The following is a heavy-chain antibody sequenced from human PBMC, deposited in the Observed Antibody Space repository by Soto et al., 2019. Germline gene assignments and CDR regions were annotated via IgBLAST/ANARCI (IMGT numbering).Heavy chain of an antibody. V-gene: IGHV1-69*08. J-gene: IGHJ4*02. CDR1: GGAFTNDI. Sequence: QVQLVQSGAEVKKPGSSVKVSCKASGGAFTNDIITWVRQAPGQGLEWMGRIIPLLDITNYAQKFQGRVTITAEKSTSTAYMELNSLISEDTAVYYCARDSPSGSTFSGYDAIDYWGQGTLVTVSS. D-gene: IGHD5-12*01. CDR3: ARDSPSGSTFSGYDAIDY. CDR2: IIPLLDIT.